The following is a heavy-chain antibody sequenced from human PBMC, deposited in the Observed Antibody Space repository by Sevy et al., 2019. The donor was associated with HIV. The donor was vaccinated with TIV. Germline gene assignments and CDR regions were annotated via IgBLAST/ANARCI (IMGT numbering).Heavy chain of an antibody. CDR1: GFTFSSYA. CDR2: ISYDGSNK. D-gene: IGHD2-21*02. CDR3: ARDLPSAVTDPFYYYGLAV. Sequence: GGSLRLSCAASGFTFSSYAMHWVRQAPGKGLEWVAVISYDGSNKYYADSVKGRFTISRDNSKNTLYLQMNSLRAEDTAVYYCARDLPSAVTDPFYYYGLAVWGQGTTVTVSS. V-gene: IGHV3-30*04. J-gene: IGHJ6*02.